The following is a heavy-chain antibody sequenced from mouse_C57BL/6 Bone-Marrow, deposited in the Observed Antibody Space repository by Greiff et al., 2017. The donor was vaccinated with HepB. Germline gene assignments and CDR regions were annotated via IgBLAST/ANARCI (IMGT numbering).Heavy chain of an antibody. CDR3: ARATNYDSSYFDY. CDR1: GYTFPDSY. Sequence: QVQLQQSWAELVRPGASVKLSCKASGYTFPDSYINWVKQRPGQGLEWIARIYPGSGNTYYNEKFKGKATLTAEKSSSTAYMQLSSLTSEDSAGYCCARATNYDSSYFDYWGQGTTLTVSS. J-gene: IGHJ2*01. D-gene: IGHD1-1*01. V-gene: IGHV1-76*01. CDR2: IYPGSGNT.